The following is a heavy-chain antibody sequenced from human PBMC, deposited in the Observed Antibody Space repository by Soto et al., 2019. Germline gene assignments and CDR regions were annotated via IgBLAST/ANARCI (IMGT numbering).Heavy chain of an antibody. CDR3: AREKVGTTFFDN. Sequence: SETLSLTCNVTGFSISSGFYWSWVRQTPGKGLEWIGSIYRPGNSYRNPSLEGRLIVSMDLSNNQLFLKLASVTAADTAIYYCAREKVGTTFFDNWGQGTQVTVYS. CDR1: GFSISSGFY. CDR2: IYRPGNS. V-gene: IGHV4-38-2*02. J-gene: IGHJ4*02. D-gene: IGHD1-1*01.